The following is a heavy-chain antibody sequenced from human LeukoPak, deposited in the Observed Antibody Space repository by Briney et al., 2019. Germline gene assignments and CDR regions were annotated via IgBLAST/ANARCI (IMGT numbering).Heavy chain of an antibody. CDR1: GFTFSSYS. Sequence: PGGSLRLSCAASGFTFSSYSMNWVRQAPGKGLEWVSSISTSSFFIYYADSVKGRFTISRDNAKNSLYLQMNSLRAEDTAVYYCARGARQWLPPYYYYYGMDVWGQGTTVTVSS. CDR3: ARGARQWLPPYYYYYGMDV. V-gene: IGHV3-21*01. CDR2: ISTSSFFI. J-gene: IGHJ6*02. D-gene: IGHD6-19*01.